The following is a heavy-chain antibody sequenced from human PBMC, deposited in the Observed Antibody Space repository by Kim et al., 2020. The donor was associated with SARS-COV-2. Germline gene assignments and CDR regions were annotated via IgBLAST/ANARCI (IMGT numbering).Heavy chain of an antibody. J-gene: IGHJ6*02. CDR3: ARPSQLWLHYYYGMDV. D-gene: IGHD5-18*01. CDR2: ISYDGSNK. CDR1: GFTFSSYA. V-gene: IGHV3-30*04. Sequence: GGSLRLSCAASGFTFSSYAMHWVRQAPGKGLEWVAVISYDGSNKYYADSVKGRFTISRDNSKNTLYLQMNSLRAEDTAVYYCARPSQLWLHYYYGMDVWGQGTTVTVSS.